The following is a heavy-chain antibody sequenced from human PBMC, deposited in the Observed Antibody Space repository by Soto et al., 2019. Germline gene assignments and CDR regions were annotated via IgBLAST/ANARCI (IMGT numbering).Heavy chain of an antibody. Sequence: GGSLRLSCAASGVTFSNAWMSWVRQAPGKGLEWVGRIKSKSEGGTTNYAAPVKGRFTVSRDDSKNTVYLQMNSLKSEDTAVYYCAKDRPRRTSGYFFDYWGQGTPVTVSS. CDR3: AKDRPRRTSGYFFDY. V-gene: IGHV3-15*01. CDR1: GVTFSNAW. CDR2: IKSKSEGGTT. D-gene: IGHD1-1*01. J-gene: IGHJ4*02.